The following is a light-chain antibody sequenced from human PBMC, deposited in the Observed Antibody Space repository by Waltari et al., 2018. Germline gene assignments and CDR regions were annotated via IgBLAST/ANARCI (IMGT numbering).Light chain of an antibody. Sequence: QSALTQPPSVSGSPGQSVTISCTGTSSDVDNYNRVSWYQQPPGTAPKTIIYEVIHRPSGVPSGFSGSTSGDTASLTISGLKAEDEADYYCTLHTTTTTVFGGGTKVTVL. CDR1: SSDVDNYNR. J-gene: IGLJ2*01. V-gene: IGLV2-18*01. CDR2: EVI. CDR3: TLHTTTTTV.